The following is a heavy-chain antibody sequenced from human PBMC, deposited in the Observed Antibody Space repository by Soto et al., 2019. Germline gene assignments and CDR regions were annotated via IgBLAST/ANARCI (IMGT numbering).Heavy chain of an antibody. J-gene: IGHJ4*02. V-gene: IGHV3-23*01. CDR1: GFTFSSYA. D-gene: IGHD3-9*01. CDR2: ISGSGVST. Sequence: GGSLRLSCAASGFTFSSYAMSWVRQASGKGLEWVSAISGSGVSTHYADSVKGRFTISRDNSKNTLFLQMNSLRAEDTAVYYCAKDGGVRSFDWFYFDYWGQGALVTVSS. CDR3: AKDGGVRSFDWFYFDY.